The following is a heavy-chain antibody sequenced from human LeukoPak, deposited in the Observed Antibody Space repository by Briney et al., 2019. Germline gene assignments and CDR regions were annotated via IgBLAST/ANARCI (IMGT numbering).Heavy chain of an antibody. V-gene: IGHV3-30*04. Sequence: GRSLRLSCAASGFTFSSYAMHWVRQAPGKGLEWVAVISYDGSNKYYADSVKGRFTISRDNSKNTLYLQMNSLRAEDTAVYYCARDFYYYGSGSYELTDAFDIWGQGTMVTVSS. J-gene: IGHJ3*02. CDR3: ARDFYYYGSGSYELTDAFDI. D-gene: IGHD3-10*01. CDR2: ISYDGSNK. CDR1: GFTFSSYA.